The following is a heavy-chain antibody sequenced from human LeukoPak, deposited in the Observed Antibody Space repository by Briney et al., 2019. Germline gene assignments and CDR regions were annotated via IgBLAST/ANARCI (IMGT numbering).Heavy chain of an antibody. CDR2: ISYDGSNK. V-gene: IGHV3-30-3*01. CDR3: ARALIVATGGIDY. CDR1: GFSFSGYA. Sequence: GGSLRLSCAASGFSFSGYAMHWVRQAPGKGLEWVAVISYDGSNKYYADFVKGRFTVSRDNSKNTVYLQMNSLRPEDTALYYCARALIVATGGIDYWGQGTLVTVSS. D-gene: IGHD5-12*01. J-gene: IGHJ4*02.